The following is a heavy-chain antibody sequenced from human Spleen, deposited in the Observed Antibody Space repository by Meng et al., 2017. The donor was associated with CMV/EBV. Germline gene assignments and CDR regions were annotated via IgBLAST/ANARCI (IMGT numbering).Heavy chain of an antibody. J-gene: IGHJ6*02. Sequence: SETLSLTCAVYGGSLSGYYWSWIRQPPGKGLEWIGEINHSGSTNYNPSLKSRVTISVDTSKNQFSLKLSSVTAADTAVYYCYRGGYSSSWPPQFNYYYYGMDVWGQGTTVTVSS. CDR2: INHSGST. V-gene: IGHV4-34*01. CDR3: YRGGYSSSWPPQFNYYYYGMDV. CDR1: GGSLSGYY. D-gene: IGHD6-13*01.